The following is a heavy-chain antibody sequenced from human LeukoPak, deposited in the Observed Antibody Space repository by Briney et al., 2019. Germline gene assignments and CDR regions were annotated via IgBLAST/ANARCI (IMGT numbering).Heavy chain of an antibody. V-gene: IGHV3-23*01. CDR1: GFTFSSYA. CDR2: ISGSGGST. J-gene: IGHJ6*02. CDR3: ARDYYYYYYGMDV. Sequence: GGSLRLSCAASGFTFSSYAMSWVRQAPGKGLEWVSAISGSGGSTYYADSVKGRFTISRDNAKNTLYLQMNSLRAEDTAVYYCARDYYYYYYGMDVWGQGTTVTVSS.